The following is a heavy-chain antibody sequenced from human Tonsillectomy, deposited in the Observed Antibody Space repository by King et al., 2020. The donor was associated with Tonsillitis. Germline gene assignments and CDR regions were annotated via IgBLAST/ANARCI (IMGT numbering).Heavy chain of an antibody. CDR2: INSDSSSI. J-gene: IGHJ4*02. CDR3: VREWYYDSSGYYGDY. D-gene: IGHD3-22*01. CDR1: KFSFTTCS. Sequence: QLVQSGGGLVQPGGSLRLSCAASKFSFTTCSMNWFRQAPGKGLEWLSYINSDSSSIYYADSVKGRFTMSRDNAKNSLYLQMNSLRAEDTAMYYCVREWYYDSSGYYGDYWGQGTLVTVSS. V-gene: IGHV3-48*01.